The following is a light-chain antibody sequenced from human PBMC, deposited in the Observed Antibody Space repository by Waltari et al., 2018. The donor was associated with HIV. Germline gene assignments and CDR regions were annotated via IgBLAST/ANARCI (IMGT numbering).Light chain of an antibody. V-gene: IGLV1-40*01. J-gene: IGLJ2*01. Sequence: HSVLTQPPSVSAAPGQRITIPCTGNGSNIAADYAVHWYNIVPGSAPKLLIYLTYNRPAGVPARFSGSKSGSSASLAITGLRAEDEADYYCQSHDITLSQSSVFGGGTKLTVL. CDR1: GSNIAADYA. CDR2: LTY. CDR3: QSHDITLSQSSV.